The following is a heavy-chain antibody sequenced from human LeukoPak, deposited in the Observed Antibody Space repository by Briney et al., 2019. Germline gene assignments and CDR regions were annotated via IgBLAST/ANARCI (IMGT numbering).Heavy chain of an antibody. CDR2: IYHSGST. V-gene: IGHV4-30-2*01. Sequence: SQTLSLTCAVSGGSISSGGYYWSWIRQPPGKGLEWIGYIYHSGSTYYNPSLKSRVTISVDRPKNQFSLKLSSVTAADTAVYYCARLSLVVVPAAIGTADYWGQGTLVTVSS. D-gene: IGHD2-2*01. CDR3: ARLSLVVVPAAIGTADY. CDR1: GGSISSGGYY. J-gene: IGHJ4*02.